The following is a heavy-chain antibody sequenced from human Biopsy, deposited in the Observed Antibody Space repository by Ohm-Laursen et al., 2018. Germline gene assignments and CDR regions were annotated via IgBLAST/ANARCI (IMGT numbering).Heavy chain of an antibody. CDR3: ARNTGWYGDLYYFDY. V-gene: IGHV1-46*01. CDR2: INPSGSTT. D-gene: IGHD6-19*01. Sequence: SAKVSCKASGYSFTSYYMHWVRQTPGQGLEWMGMINPSGSTTSYPQIFQGRVTMTRDTSKSTVYMELSSLRPADTAVYFCARNTGWYGDLYYFDYWGQGTLVTVSS. J-gene: IGHJ4*02. CDR1: GYSFTSYY.